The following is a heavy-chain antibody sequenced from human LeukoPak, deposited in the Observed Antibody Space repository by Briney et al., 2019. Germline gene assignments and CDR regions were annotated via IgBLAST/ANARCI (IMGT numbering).Heavy chain of an antibody. D-gene: IGHD3-9*01. V-gene: IGHV4-59*01. CDR3: ARVPRYYDILTGYYNVISGYYMDV. CDR2: IYYSGST. CDR1: GFTFSSYE. Sequence: GSLRLSCAASGFTFSSYEMNWVRQAPGKGLEWVGYIYYSGSTNYNPSLKSRVTISVDTSKNQFSLKLSSMTAADTAVYYCARVPRYYDILTGYYNVISGYYMDVWGKGTTVTVSS. J-gene: IGHJ6*03.